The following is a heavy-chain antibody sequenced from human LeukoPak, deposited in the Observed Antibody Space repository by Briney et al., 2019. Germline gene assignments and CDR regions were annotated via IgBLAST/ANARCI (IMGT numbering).Heavy chain of an antibody. CDR2: IYYSGST. Sequence: SETLSLTCAVSGGSISSSNWWSWVRQPPGKGLEWIGYIYYSGSTYYNPSLKSRVTISVDKSKNQFSLKLSSVTAADTAVYYRARSPPLGVVVAAGGFDYWGQGTLVTVSS. CDR3: ARSPPLGVVVAAGGFDY. J-gene: IGHJ4*02. CDR1: GGSISSSNW. V-gene: IGHV4-4*02. D-gene: IGHD2-15*01.